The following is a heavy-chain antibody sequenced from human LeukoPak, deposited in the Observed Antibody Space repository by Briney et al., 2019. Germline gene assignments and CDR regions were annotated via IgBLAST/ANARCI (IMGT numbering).Heavy chain of an antibody. D-gene: IGHD4-17*01. CDR2: ISDSGST. Sequence: MPSETLSLTCTVSGGSISSYYWSWIRQAPGKGLEWIGYISDSGSTNYNPSLGSRVTISVDTSKNQFSLKLTSVTAADTALYYCARYDYGDCWFDPWGQGTLVTVSS. CDR3: ARYDYGDCWFDP. V-gene: IGHV4-59*01. CDR1: GGSISSYY. J-gene: IGHJ5*02.